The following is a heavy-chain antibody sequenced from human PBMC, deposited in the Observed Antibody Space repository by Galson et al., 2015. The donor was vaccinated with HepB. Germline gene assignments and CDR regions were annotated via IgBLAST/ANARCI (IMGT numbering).Heavy chain of an antibody. D-gene: IGHD2-2*02. CDR1: GGTFSSYT. J-gene: IGHJ6*02. Sequence: SVKVSCKASGGTFSSYTINWVRQAPGQRPEWMGWSSGYNGDTYYAQKFQARVTMTTDTSTGTAYLELTSLSSEDTAVYYCVKDLASGHCSSTSCYRPHYGMDVWGQGTTVTVS. CDR2: SSGYNGDT. CDR3: VKDLASGHCSSTSCYRPHYGMDV. V-gene: IGHV1-18*01.